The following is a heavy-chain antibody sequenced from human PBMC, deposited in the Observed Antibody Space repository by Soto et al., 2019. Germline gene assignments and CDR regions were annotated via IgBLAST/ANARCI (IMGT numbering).Heavy chain of an antibody. CDR3: ARTTAVPNTLRSRYFFDY. CDR1: GGSVSDKTYY. Sequence: SETLFLTCSVSGGSVSDKTYYWSWIRQPPGKRLEWIGYVYYSGTTNYNPSLKSRVTISVDLSKNRFSLRLSSVTTADTALYYCARTTAVPNTLRSRYFFDYWGQGTLVTVSS. J-gene: IGHJ4*02. CDR2: VYYSGTT. D-gene: IGHD4-17*01. V-gene: IGHV4-61*01.